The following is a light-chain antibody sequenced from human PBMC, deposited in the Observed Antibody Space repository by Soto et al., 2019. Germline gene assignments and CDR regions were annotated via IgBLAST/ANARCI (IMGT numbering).Light chain of an antibody. V-gene: IGLV2-14*01. CDR3: SQYTGASSSV. CDR1: SSDVGAYNS. J-gene: IGLJ1*01. Sequence: QSVLTQPASVSGSPGQSIAISCTGTSSDVGAYNSVSWYQQYPGKAPKLMIHDVSNRPSGVSNRFSGSKSGSTASLTISGFKLGDRVVYYCSQYTGASSSVFGGGTRVTVL. CDR2: DVS.